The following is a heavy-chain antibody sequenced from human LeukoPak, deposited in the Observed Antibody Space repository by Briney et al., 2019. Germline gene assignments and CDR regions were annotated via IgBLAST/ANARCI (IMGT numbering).Heavy chain of an antibody. J-gene: IGHJ4*02. Sequence: GVSLRLSCAASGFTFSSYAMSWVRQAPGKGLEWVSSISSSSSYIYYADSVKGRFTISRDNAKNSLYLQMNSLRAEDTAVYYCASYSSGYYPSFDYWGQGTLVTVSS. V-gene: IGHV3-21*01. D-gene: IGHD3-22*01. CDR2: ISSSSSYI. CDR3: ASYSSGYYPSFDY. CDR1: GFTFSSYA.